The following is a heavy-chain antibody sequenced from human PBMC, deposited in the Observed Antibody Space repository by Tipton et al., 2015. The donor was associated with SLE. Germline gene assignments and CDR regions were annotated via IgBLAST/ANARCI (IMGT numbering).Heavy chain of an antibody. CDR1: GVSVSSSLYL. V-gene: IGHV4-39*07. J-gene: IGHJ4*02. CDR3: ARSRGTARDW. D-gene: IGHD3/OR15-3a*01. CDR2: VYYTGNT. Sequence: TLSLTCSVSGVSVSSSLYLWDWIRQPPGKGLEWIGNVYYTGNTYSNPSLKSRVTLSIDMFKNQFSLRLSSVTAADTAFYYYARSRGTARDWWGQGTLVSVSS.